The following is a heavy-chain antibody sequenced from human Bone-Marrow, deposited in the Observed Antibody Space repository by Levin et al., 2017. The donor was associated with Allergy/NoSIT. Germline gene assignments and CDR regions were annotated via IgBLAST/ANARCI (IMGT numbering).Heavy chain of an antibody. CDR2: MYDSGST. J-gene: IGHJ6*02. Sequence: SQTLSLTCTVSGASISSHYWSWIRQPPGKALEWIGYMYDSGSTKFHPSLKSRVTILVDRPKNQFSLKLTSVTTADTAVSYCARRYFGSDGMDLWGQGTTVTASS. CDR1: GASISSHY. CDR3: ARRYFGSDGMDL. D-gene: IGHD3-9*01. V-gene: IGHV4-59*11.